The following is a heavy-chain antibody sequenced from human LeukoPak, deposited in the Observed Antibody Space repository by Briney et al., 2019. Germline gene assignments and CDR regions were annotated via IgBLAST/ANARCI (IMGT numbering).Heavy chain of an antibody. V-gene: IGHV1-8*01. Sequence: ASVKVSCKASGYTFTSYDINWVRQATGQGLEWMGWMNPNSGNTGYAQKFQGRVTMTRNTSISTAYMELSSLRSEDTAVYYCARAQEVDYDDSDAFDIWGQGTMVTASS. CDR1: GYTFTSYD. J-gene: IGHJ3*02. D-gene: IGHD4-17*01. CDR2: MNPNSGNT. CDR3: ARAQEVDYDDSDAFDI.